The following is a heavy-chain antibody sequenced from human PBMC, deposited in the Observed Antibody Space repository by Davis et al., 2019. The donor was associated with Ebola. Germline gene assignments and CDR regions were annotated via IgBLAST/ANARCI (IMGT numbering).Heavy chain of an antibody. J-gene: IGHJ4*02. CDR3: AREVSSDFWSGYLDY. D-gene: IGHD3-3*01. CDR1: GFTFSSYW. V-gene: IGHV3-7*03. Sequence: GESLKISCAASGFTFSSYWMSWVRQAPGKGLEWVANIKQDGSEKYYVDSVKGRFTISRDNAKNSLYLQMNSLRAEDTAVYYCAREVSSDFWSGYLDYWGQGTLVTVSS. CDR2: IKQDGSEK.